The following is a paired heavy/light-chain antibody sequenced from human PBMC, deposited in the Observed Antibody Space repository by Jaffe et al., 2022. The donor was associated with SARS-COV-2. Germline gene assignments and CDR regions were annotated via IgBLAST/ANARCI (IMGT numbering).Heavy chain of an antibody. D-gene: IGHD3-10*01. CDR1: GFTFGDYT. CDR2: IRSKAYGGTT. CDR3: SRTMGRGVIIGGPADY. J-gene: IGHJ4*02. V-gene: IGHV3-49*03. Sequence: EVQLVESGGGLVQPGRSLKLSCTTSGFTFGDYTMSWFRQAPGKGLEWVGFIRSKAYGGTTEYAASVNGRFTISRDDSKTIAYLQMNSLKTEDTAVYYCSRTMGRGVIIGGPADYWGQGTLVTVSS.
Light chain of an antibody. CDR1: SSDVGGYNY. Sequence: QSVLTQPASVSGSPGQSITISCTGTSSDVGGYNYVSWYQQHPAKAPKLMINDVSDRPSGVSNRFSGSKSGNTASLTISGLQAEDEADYYCTSYTSSRTWVFGGGTKLTVL. CDR3: TSYTSSRTWV. CDR2: DVS. V-gene: IGLV2-14*01. J-gene: IGLJ3*02.